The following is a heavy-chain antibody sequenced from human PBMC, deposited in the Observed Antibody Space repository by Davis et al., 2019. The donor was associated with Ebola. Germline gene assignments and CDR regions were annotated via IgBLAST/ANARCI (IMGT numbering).Heavy chain of an antibody. D-gene: IGHD6-19*01. CDR1: GYPFGNYV. Sequence: AASVKVSCKASGYPFGNYVISWVRQAPGQGLEWMGWISSYNGRTNYAQNFQNRVTTTADTSTSTAYMELRSLGSDDTAMYFCARLASGISVTHFDYWGQGTLVTVSS. CDR3: ARLASGISVTHFDY. V-gene: IGHV1-18*01. CDR2: ISSYNGRT. J-gene: IGHJ4*02.